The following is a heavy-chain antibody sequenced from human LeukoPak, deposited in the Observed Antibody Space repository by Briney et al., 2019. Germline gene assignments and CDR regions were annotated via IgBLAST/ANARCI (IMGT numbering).Heavy chain of an antibody. J-gene: IGHJ4*02. V-gene: IGHV1-2*02. CDR3: ARVYDFWSGYYSFDY. Sequence: ASVKVSCKASGYTFTGYYMHWVRQAPGRGLEWMGWINPNSGGTNYAQKFQGRVTMTRDTSISTACMELSRLRSDDTALYYCARVYDFWSGYYSFDYWGQGTLVTVSS. CDR2: INPNSGGT. D-gene: IGHD3-3*01. CDR1: GYTFTGYY.